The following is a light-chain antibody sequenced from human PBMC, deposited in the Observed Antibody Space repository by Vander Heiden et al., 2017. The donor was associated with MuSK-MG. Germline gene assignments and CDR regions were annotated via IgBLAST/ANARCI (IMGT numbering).Light chain of an antibody. CDR3: QRRSNWART. J-gene: IGKJ1*01. V-gene: IGKV3-11*01. CDR1: QSVSTY. Sequence: EIVLTQSPATLSLSRGERATLSCRARQSVSTYLAWYQQKAGQAPRLLIYDASKRATGIPARFSGSGSGTDFTLTISSLEPEDFAVYYCQRRSNWARTFGQGTKVEIK. CDR2: DAS.